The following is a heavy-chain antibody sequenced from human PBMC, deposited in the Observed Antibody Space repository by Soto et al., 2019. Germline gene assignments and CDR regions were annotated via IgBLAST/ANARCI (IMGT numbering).Heavy chain of an antibody. CDR2: ISYDGSNK. CDR3: ARPLWRDDYNWGYFDL. Sequence: QVQLVESGGGVVQPGRSLRLSCAASGFTFSSYAMHWVRQAPGKGLEWGAVISYDGSNKYYADSVKGRFTISRDNSKNTLYLQMNSLRAEDTAVYYGARPLWRDDYNWGYFDLWRRGTLVTVSS. CDR1: GFTFSSYA. J-gene: IGHJ2*01. V-gene: IGHV3-30-3*01. D-gene: IGHD4-4*01.